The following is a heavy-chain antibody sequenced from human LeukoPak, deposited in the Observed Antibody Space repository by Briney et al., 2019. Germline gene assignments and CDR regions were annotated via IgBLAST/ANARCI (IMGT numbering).Heavy chain of an antibody. Sequence: GASVKVSCKVSGYTLTELSMHWVRQAPGKGLEWMGGFDPEDGETIYAQKFQGRVTMTTDTSTSTAYMELRSLRSDDTAVYYCARDRNRYCSGGSCYPGEDVWGQGTTVTVSS. CDR2: FDPEDGET. CDR3: ARDRNRYCSGGSCYPGEDV. CDR1: GYTLTELS. V-gene: IGHV1-24*01. J-gene: IGHJ6*02. D-gene: IGHD2-15*01.